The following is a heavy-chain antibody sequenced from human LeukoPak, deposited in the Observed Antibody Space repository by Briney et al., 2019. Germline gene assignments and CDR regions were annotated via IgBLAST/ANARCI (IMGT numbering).Heavy chain of an antibody. CDR1: GFTFSSYG. D-gene: IGHD3-3*01. V-gene: IGHV3-30*02. J-gene: IGHJ4*02. CDR3: ARATPFWSGSRLTNFDY. CDR2: IRYDGSNK. Sequence: GGSLRLSCAASGFTFSSYGMHWVRQAPGKGLEWVAFIRYDGSNKYYADSVKGRFTISRDNSKNTLYLQMNSLRAEDTAVYYCARATPFWSGSRLTNFDYWGQGTLVTVSS.